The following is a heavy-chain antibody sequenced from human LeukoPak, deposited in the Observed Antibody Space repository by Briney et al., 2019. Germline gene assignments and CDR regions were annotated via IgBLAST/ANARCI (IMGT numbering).Heavy chain of an antibody. CDR1: GFTFSSYA. D-gene: IGHD3-3*01. CDR3: AKERFRALDP. CDR2: ISGSGDAR. V-gene: IGHV3-23*01. J-gene: IGHJ5*02. Sequence: PGGSLRLSCTGSGFTFSSYAMTWVRQAPGKGLEWVSTISGSGDARYYADSVKGRFTISRDNPINTLYLQMSSLRAEDTALYYCAKERFRALDPWGQGTLVSVTS.